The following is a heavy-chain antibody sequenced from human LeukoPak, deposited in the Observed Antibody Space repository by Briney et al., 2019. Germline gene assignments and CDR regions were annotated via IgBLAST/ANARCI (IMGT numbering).Heavy chain of an antibody. J-gene: IGHJ6*02. CDR1: GFTVSNTY. CDR3: ARDRSNYLGGYNYYGMDV. Sequence: QAGGSLRLSCAASGFTVSNTYMSWVRQAPGKGLEWVSLIYSGGGTYSADSVKGRFTISRDISKNTLYLQMNSLRAEDTAVYYCARDRSNYLGGYNYYGMDVWGQGTTVTVSS. D-gene: IGHD4-11*01. V-gene: IGHV3-53*01. CDR2: IYSGGGT.